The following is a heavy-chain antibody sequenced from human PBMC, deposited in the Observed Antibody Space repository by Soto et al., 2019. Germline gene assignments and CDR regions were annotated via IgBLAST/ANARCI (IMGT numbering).Heavy chain of an antibody. V-gene: IGHV3-53*01. Sequence: EMQLVESGGGLIQPGESLRLSCGASGFTVTSNYMSWVRQAPGKGLEWVSLIYSGGDIYYADSVKGRFTISRADSKNTVYLQLNSLRSDDTAIYYCAKGNLEGLDCWGQGALVSVSS. J-gene: IGHJ4*02. CDR1: GFTVTSNY. CDR2: IYSGGDI. CDR3: AKGNLEGLDC.